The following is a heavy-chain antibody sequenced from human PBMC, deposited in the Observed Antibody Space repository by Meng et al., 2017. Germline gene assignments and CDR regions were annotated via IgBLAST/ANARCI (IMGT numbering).Heavy chain of an antibody. V-gene: IGHV7-4-1*02. CDR1: GYTFSTNV. Sequence: QVNLGLSGSQLKDPGASVKVCCKASGYTFSTNVMNWVRQAPGQGLEWMGWINTKTGKPTYAQGFTGRLAFSLDTSASTAFLQINSLKAEDTAVYYCARAHSSGWYSFFDHWGQGTLVTVSS. CDR2: INTKTGKP. D-gene: IGHD6-19*01. CDR3: ARAHSSGWYSFFDH. J-gene: IGHJ4*02.